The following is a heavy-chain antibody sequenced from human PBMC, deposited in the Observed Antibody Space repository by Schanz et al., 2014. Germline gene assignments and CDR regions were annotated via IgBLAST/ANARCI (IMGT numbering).Heavy chain of an antibody. D-gene: IGHD6-13*01. CDR1: GFNFSDYA. CDR2: NSGGDGTI. J-gene: IGHJ4*02. V-gene: IGHV3-23*01. CDR3: ANSQDSSFDS. Sequence: EVHLLESGGGLVPPGGSLRLSCAASGFNFSDYAMCWVRQAPGKGLEWVSANSGGDGTIGYTDSVKGRFTISSDKSKSTRDLQMSSLRAEGTAVYYCANSQDSSFDSWGQGTLVTVSS.